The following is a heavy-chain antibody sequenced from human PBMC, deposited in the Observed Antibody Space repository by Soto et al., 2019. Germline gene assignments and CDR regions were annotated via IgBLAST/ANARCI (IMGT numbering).Heavy chain of an antibody. CDR3: VKDWSGDKCPCMDV. Sequence: EVQLLESGGGLVQPGGSLRLSCAASEFTFSSYAMTWVRQAPGKGLEWVASITDSGGSTYYADSVKGRLTISRDSSENTVHLQMNGLRAEDTAIYYCVKDWSGDKCPCMDVWGQGTTVTVSS. J-gene: IGHJ6*02. V-gene: IGHV3-23*01. CDR1: EFTFSSYA. CDR2: ITDSGGST. D-gene: IGHD3-3*01.